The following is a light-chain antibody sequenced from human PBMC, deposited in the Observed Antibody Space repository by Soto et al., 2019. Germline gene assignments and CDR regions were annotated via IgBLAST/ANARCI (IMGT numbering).Light chain of an antibody. Sequence: DIQMTQSPSTLSAFVGDRVTITCRASQSVSSSLACFQQKPGKAPKLLIYDASTLESGVPSRFSGSGYGTEFTLTINSLQPGDFATYYCQQYESFSPYTFGQGTRLEI. J-gene: IGKJ2*01. V-gene: IGKV1-5*01. CDR1: QSVSSS. CDR2: DAS. CDR3: QQYESFSPYT.